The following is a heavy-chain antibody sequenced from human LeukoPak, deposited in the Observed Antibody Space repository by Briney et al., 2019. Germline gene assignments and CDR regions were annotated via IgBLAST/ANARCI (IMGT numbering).Heavy chain of an antibody. CDR3: AREYSSGGSGWFDP. D-gene: IGHD6-19*01. Sequence: SHTLSLTCAISGDSVSSNSAAWNWIRQSPSRGLEWLGRTYYRSKWYNDYAVSVKSRITINPGTSKNQFSLQLNSVTPEDTAVYYCAREYSSGGSGWFDPWGQGTLVTVSS. CDR1: GDSVSSNSAA. V-gene: IGHV6-1*01. J-gene: IGHJ5*02. CDR2: TYYRSKWYN.